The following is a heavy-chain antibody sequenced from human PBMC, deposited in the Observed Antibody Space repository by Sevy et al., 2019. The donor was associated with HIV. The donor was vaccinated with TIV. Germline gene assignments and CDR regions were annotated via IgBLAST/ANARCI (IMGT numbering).Heavy chain of an antibody. Sequence: GGSLRLSCAASGFTFSSYSMNWVRQAPGKGREWVSSISSSRSYIYYADSVKGRFTISRDNAKNSLYLQMNSLRAEDTAVYYCARDSQPNYYDSSGYSDAFDIWGQGTMVTVSS. D-gene: IGHD3-22*01. J-gene: IGHJ3*02. CDR3: ARDSQPNYYDSSGYSDAFDI. CDR2: ISSSRSYI. CDR1: GFTFSSYS. V-gene: IGHV3-21*01.